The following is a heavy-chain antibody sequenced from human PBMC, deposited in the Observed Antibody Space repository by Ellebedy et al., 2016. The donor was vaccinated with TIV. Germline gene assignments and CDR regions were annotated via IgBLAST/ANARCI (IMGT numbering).Heavy chain of an antibody. CDR2: LWYDGSTK. D-gene: IGHD2/OR15-2a*01. CDR1: GFTFSRYG. J-gene: IGHJ6*02. V-gene: IGHV3-33*01. Sequence: GESLKISCAASGFTFSRYGMHSVRQAPGTGLEWVAVLWYDGSTKYYAESVKGRFTISRDNSKNTLYLQMNSLRAEDTAVYYCARDSDYLAGYYYGMDVWGQGTTVTVSS. CDR3: ARDSDYLAGYYYGMDV.